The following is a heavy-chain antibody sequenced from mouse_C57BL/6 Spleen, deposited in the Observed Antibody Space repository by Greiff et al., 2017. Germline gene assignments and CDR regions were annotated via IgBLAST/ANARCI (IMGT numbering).Heavy chain of an antibody. CDR1: GYTFTDYY. CDR3: ARSRGLRGFDY. V-gene: IGHV1-26*01. CDR2: INPNNGGT. J-gene: IGHJ2*01. D-gene: IGHD2-4*01. Sequence: EVQLQQSGPELVKPGASVKISCKASGYTFTDYYMNWVKQSHGKSLEWIGDINPNNGGTSYNQKFKGKATLTVDKSSSTAYMELRSLTSEDSAVYYCARSRGLRGFDYWGQGTTLTVSS.